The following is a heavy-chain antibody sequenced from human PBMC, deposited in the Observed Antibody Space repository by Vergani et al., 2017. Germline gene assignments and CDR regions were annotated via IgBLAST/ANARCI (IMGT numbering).Heavy chain of an antibody. CDR3: ARSPPGFSDSSGYLDY. D-gene: IGHD3-22*01. V-gene: IGHV4-39*07. J-gene: IGHJ4*02. CDR1: GGSISSSSYY. Sequence: QLQLQESGPGLVKPSETLSLTCTVSGGSISSSSYYWGWIRQPPGKGLEWIGSIYYSGSTYYNPSLKSRVTISVDTSKNQFSLKLSSVTAADTAVYYCARSPPGFSDSSGYLDYWGQGTLVTVSS. CDR2: IYYSGST.